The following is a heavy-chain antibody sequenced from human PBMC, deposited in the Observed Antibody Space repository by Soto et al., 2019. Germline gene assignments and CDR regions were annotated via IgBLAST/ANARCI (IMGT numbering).Heavy chain of an antibody. J-gene: IGHJ3*02. V-gene: IGHV3-33*01. D-gene: IGHD2-15*01. Sequence: QVQLVESGGGVVQPGRSLRLSCAASGFTFSSYGMHWVRQAPGKGLEWVAVIWYDGSNKYYADSVKGRFTISRDNSKNTLSLQMNSLRAEDTAVYYCARGGYCSGGSCYSHAFDIWGQGTMVTVSS. CDR2: IWYDGSNK. CDR1: GFTFSSYG. CDR3: ARGGYCSGGSCYSHAFDI.